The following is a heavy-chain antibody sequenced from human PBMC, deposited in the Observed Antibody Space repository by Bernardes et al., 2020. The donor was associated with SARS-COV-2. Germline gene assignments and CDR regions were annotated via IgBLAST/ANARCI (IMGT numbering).Heavy chain of an antibody. CDR3: ARVYSGYDLGDV. Sequence: ASVKVSCKASGYTFTNYGFTWVRQAPGQGLEWMGWISGYNGRATYAQKLQGRVTMTTDTSTSIAYMELRSLTSDDTAVYYCARVYSGYDLGDVWGQGTTVTVSS. J-gene: IGHJ6*02. CDR2: ISGYNGRA. V-gene: IGHV1-18*04. CDR1: GYTFTNYG. D-gene: IGHD5-12*01.